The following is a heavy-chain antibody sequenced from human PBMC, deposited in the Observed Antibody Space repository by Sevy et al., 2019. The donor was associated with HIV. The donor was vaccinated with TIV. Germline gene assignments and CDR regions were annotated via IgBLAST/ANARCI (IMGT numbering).Heavy chain of an antibody. CDR1: GFTFSSYA. D-gene: IGHD4-17*01. J-gene: IGHJ4*02. CDR3: AKPLTAMTTVTPFDY. CDR2: ISGSGGST. V-gene: IGHV3-23*01. Sequence: GGSLRLSCAASGFTFSSYAMSWVRQAPGKGLEWVSAISGSGGSTYYADSVKGRFTISRDNSKNTLYLQMNSLRADDTAVYYCAKPLTAMTTVTPFDYWGQGTLVTVSS.